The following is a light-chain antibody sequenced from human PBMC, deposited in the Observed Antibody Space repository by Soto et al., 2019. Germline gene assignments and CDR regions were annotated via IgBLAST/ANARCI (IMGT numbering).Light chain of an antibody. CDR1: QAIRND. CDR3: LQDYNYPWT. J-gene: IGKJ1*01. Sequence: IQMTQSPSSLSASVGDRVTITCRASQAIRNDLAWFQQKPGEAPKLLIYAASTLQSGVPSRFSGSGSATDYTLTISSLQPEDFATYFCLQDYNYPWTFGQGTKAAIK. V-gene: IGKV1-6*01. CDR2: AAS.